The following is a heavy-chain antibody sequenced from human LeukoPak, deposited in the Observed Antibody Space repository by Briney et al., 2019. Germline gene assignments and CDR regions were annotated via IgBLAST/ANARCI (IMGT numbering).Heavy chain of an antibody. J-gene: IGHJ4*02. V-gene: IGHV4-59*01. CDR1: GDSISIYY. CDR2: IYYSGST. CDR3: ARSRSRTYSSGWELDC. D-gene: IGHD6-19*01. Sequence: SETLSLTCSVSGDSISIYYWSWIRQPPGKGLEWIGYIYYSGSTNYNPSLKSRVTISVDTSKNQFSLKLSSVTAADTAVYYCARSRSRTYSSGWELDCWGQGTLVTVSS.